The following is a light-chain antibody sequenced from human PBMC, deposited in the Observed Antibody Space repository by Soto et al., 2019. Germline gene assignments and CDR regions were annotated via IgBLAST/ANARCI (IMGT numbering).Light chain of an antibody. Sequence: EIVLTQSPGTLSLSPGERATLSCRASQSVSSSYLAWYQQKPGQAPRLLIYGASSTATGIPDRFSGSGSGTDFTLTISRLEPDDFAVYYCQQYGSSPPYTFGQGTKLEIK. CDR1: QSVSSSY. V-gene: IGKV3-20*01. J-gene: IGKJ2*01. CDR2: GAS. CDR3: QQYGSSPPYT.